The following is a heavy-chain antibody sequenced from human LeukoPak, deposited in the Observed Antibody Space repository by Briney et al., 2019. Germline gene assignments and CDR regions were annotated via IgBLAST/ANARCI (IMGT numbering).Heavy chain of an antibody. CDR2: ICYNVSDK. D-gene: IGHD3-22*01. J-gene: IGHJ4*02. CDR1: GFIFSGYG. Sequence: RGSLRLSCAASGFIFSGYGMHWVRQAPGKGLEWGVVICYNVSDKYYADSVKGRFTISRDNSKNTLYLQMNSLRAEDTAVYYCARVYGGYYNYFDCGGRGTLVTV. V-gene: IGHV3-33*01. CDR3: ARVYGGYYNYFDC.